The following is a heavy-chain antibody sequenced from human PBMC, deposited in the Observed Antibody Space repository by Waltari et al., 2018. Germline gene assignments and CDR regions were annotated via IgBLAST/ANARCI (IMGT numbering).Heavy chain of an antibody. D-gene: IGHD3-10*01. CDR1: GFTFSSYA. CDR2: ISGSGGST. V-gene: IGHV3-23*04. J-gene: IGHJ6*03. CDR3: AKNSGSYYYYYYMDV. Sequence: EVQLVESGGGLVQPGGSLRLSCAASGFTFSSYAMSWDRQAPGKGLEWVSAISGSGGSTDYADSVKGRFTISRDNSKNTLYLQMNSLRAEDTAVYYCAKNSGSYYYYYYMDVWGKGTTVTVSS.